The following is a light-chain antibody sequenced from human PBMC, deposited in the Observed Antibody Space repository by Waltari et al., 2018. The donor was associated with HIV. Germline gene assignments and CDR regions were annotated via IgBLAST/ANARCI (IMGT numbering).Light chain of an antibody. CDR3: SSYTNSSPYV. Sequence: QSALTQPASVSGSPGQSITISCTGTSSDVGDFNSVSWYQQHPGKAPKLMIYDVTKRPSAVSNRFSGSKSGSTAPLTISGLQPEDEADYYCSSYTNSSPYVFGTGTKVTVL. CDR2: DVT. CDR1: SSDVGDFNS. J-gene: IGLJ1*01. V-gene: IGLV2-14*03.